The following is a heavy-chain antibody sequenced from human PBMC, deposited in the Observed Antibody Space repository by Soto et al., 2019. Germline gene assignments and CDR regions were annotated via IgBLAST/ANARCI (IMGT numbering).Heavy chain of an antibody. CDR1: GFTFSSYW. J-gene: IGHJ6*02. CDR3: ARDSKIAVAGTWYYYYGMDV. Sequence: GGSLRLSCAASGFTFSSYWMSWVRQAPGKGLEWVANIKQDGSEKYYVDSVKGRFTISRDNAKNSLYLQMNSLRAEDTAVYYCARDSKIAVAGTWYYYYGMDVWGQGTTVTVSS. D-gene: IGHD6-19*01. CDR2: IKQDGSEK. V-gene: IGHV3-7*05.